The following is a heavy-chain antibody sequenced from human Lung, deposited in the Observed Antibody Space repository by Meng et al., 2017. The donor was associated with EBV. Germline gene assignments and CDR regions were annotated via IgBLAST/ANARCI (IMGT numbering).Heavy chain of an antibody. J-gene: IGHJ2*01. D-gene: IGHD5-18*01. V-gene: IGHV4-30-4*01. Sequence: QLQESGPGLVKPSTTLSLTCTVSGGSISSGDYYWSWIRQPPGKGLELIGHIYYSGSTSYNPSLKSRVTISVDTSNNQFSLKLSSVTAADTAMYYCARVGWRQWSFDLWGRGTLVTVSS. CDR2: IYYSGST. CDR1: GGSISSGDYY. CDR3: ARVGWRQWSFDL.